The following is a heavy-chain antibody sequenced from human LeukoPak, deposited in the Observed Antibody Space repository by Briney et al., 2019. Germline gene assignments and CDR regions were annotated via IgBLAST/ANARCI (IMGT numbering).Heavy chain of an antibody. J-gene: IGHJ6*02. D-gene: IGHD6-13*01. CDR2: IYSGGST. Sequence: AGGSLRLSCAASGFTVGYNYMTWIRQAPGKGLEWVSVIYSGGSTYYADSVKGRFTISRDNSKNTLYLQMNSLRAEDTAVYYCARESVSSSWPHYYYYGMDVWGQGTTVTVSS. CDR1: GFTVGYNY. CDR3: ARESVSSSWPHYYYYGMDV. V-gene: IGHV3-66*01.